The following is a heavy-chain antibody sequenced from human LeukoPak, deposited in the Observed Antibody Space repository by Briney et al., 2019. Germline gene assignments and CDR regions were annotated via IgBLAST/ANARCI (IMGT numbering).Heavy chain of an antibody. Sequence: SGTLSLTCAVSGGSISSSNWWSWVRQPPGKGLEWIGEINHSGSTNYNPSLKSRVTISVDTSRNQFSLKLSSVTAADTAVYYCARGLGRIAARHGGGYYFDYWGQGTLVTVSS. V-gene: IGHV4-4*02. J-gene: IGHJ4*02. CDR3: ARGLGRIAARHGGGYYFDY. CDR1: GGSISSSNW. CDR2: INHSGST. D-gene: IGHD6-6*01.